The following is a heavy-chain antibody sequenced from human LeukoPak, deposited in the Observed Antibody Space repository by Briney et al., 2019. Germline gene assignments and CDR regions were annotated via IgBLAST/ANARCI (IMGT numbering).Heavy chain of an antibody. CDR2: ISGSGGST. J-gene: IGHJ4*02. CDR1: GFTFSSYA. Sequence: GGSLRLSCAASGFTFSSYAMSWVRQAPGKGLEWVSAISGSGGSTYYADSVKGRFTISRDNSKNTLYLQMNSLRAEDTAVYYCAKDTYYYGSGSYYPYWGQGTLVTVSS. D-gene: IGHD3-10*01. V-gene: IGHV3-23*01. CDR3: AKDTYYYGSGSYYPY.